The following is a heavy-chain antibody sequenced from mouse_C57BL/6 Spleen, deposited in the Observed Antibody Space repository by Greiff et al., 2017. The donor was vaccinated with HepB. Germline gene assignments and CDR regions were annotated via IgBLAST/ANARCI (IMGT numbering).Heavy chain of an antibody. CDR1: GFNIKDYY. D-gene: IGHD1-1*01. CDR2: IDPEDGDT. V-gene: IGHV14-1*01. J-gene: IGHJ3*01. CDR3: TTPITTVVGAY. Sequence: EVKVVESGAELVRPGASVKLSCTASGFNIKDYYMHWVKQRPEQGLEWIGRIDPEDGDTEYAPKFQGKATMTADTSSNTAYLQLSSLTSEDTAVYYCTTPITTVVGAYWGQGTLVTVSA.